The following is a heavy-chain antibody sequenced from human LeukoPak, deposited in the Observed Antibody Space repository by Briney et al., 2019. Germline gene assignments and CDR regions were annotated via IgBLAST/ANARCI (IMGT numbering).Heavy chain of an antibody. CDR1: GFTFSSYS. J-gene: IGHJ4*02. D-gene: IGHD3-22*01. CDR2: ISSSSSTI. Sequence: GGSLRLSCAASGFTFSSYSMNWVRQAPGKELEWVSYISSSSSTIYYADSVKGRFTISRDNAKNSLYLQMNSLRAEDTAVYYCARGPYYYDSSGYYFFDYWGQGTLVTVSS. V-gene: IGHV3-48*01. CDR3: ARGPYYYDSSGYYFFDY.